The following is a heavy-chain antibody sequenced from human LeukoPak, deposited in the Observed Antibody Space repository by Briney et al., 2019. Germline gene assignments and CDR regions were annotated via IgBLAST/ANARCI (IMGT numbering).Heavy chain of an antibody. D-gene: IGHD2-2*01. Sequence: SETLSLTCAVYGGPFSGYYWSWIRQPPGKGLEWIGEINHSGSTNYNPSLKSRVTISVDTSKNQFSLKLSSVTAADTAVYYCARGSQEDIVVVPAAMGYYFDYWGQGTLVTGSS. J-gene: IGHJ4*02. CDR3: ARGSQEDIVVVPAAMGYYFDY. V-gene: IGHV4-34*01. CDR2: INHSGST. CDR1: GGPFSGYY.